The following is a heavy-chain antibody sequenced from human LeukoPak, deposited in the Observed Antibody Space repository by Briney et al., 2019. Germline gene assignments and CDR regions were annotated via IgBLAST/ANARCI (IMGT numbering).Heavy chain of an antibody. CDR3: ARGKNYYDSSIPYYFDY. CDR2: IYYSGNT. D-gene: IGHD3-22*01. CDR1: GVSISSSNSY. V-gene: IGHV4-39*01. Sequence: SETLSLTCTVSGVSISSSNSYWGWIRQPPGKGLEWIGSIYYSGNTYYNASLKSQVSISIDTSKNQFSLRLTSVTAADTAVYYCARGKNYYDSSIPYYFDYWGQGTLVTVSS. J-gene: IGHJ4*02.